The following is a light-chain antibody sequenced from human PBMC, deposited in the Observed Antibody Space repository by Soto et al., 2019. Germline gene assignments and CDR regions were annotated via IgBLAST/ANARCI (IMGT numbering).Light chain of an antibody. CDR3: QQSETYPLT. CDR1: QTISSW. Sequence: EIQMTQCPSTLSGSVGDRVTITCRASQTISSWLAWYQQKPGKAPKLLIYRASTLKSGVPSRFSGSGSGTEFTLTISSLQPGDFATYYCQQSETYPLTFGQGTRLEVK. V-gene: IGKV1-5*03. CDR2: RAS. J-gene: IGKJ5*01.